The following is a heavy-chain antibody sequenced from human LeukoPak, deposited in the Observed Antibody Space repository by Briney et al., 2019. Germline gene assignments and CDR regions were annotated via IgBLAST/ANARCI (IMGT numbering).Heavy chain of an antibody. CDR2: INPSDDST. D-gene: IGHD6-6*01. V-gene: IGHV1-46*02. J-gene: IGHJ2*01. CDR3: ARDGSVRQLVQGLSDYFDL. Sequence: ASVKVSCKASGYTFNSSYMHWVRQAPGQGLEWMGIINPSDDSTRYAQKFQGRVTMTKDTSTNTVYMHLSSLSSDDTAVYYCARDGSVRQLVQGLSDYFDLWGRGALVTVSS. CDR1: GYTFNSSY.